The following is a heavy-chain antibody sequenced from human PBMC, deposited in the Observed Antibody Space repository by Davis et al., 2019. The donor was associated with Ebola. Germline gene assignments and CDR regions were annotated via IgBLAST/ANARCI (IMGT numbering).Heavy chain of an antibody. CDR3: ARRNLYSGYVIYWYFDL. D-gene: IGHD5-12*01. Sequence: SETLSLTCTVSGYSISRGFSWGWLRQPPGKGLEWIGSIYHSGSTNYSPSLKRRVTISADTSKNQFSLRLSSVTAADTAVYFCARRNLYSGYVIYWYFDLWGRGTLVTVSS. V-gene: IGHV4-38-2*02. J-gene: IGHJ2*01. CDR1: GYSISRGFS. CDR2: IYHSGST.